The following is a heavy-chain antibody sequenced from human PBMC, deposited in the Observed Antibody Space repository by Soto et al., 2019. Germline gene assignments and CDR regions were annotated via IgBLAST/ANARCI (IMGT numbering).Heavy chain of an antibody. Sequence: GSLRLSCTASGFTFGDYAMSWVRQAPGKGLEWVGFIRSKAYGGTTEYAASVKGRFTISRDDSKSIAYLQMNSLKTEDTAVYYCTSHCSSTSCVGYFYYGMDVWGQGTSFTVSS. D-gene: IGHD2-2*01. CDR3: TSHCSSTSCVGYFYYGMDV. J-gene: IGHJ6*02. V-gene: IGHV3-49*04. CDR2: IRSKAYGGTT. CDR1: GFTFGDYA.